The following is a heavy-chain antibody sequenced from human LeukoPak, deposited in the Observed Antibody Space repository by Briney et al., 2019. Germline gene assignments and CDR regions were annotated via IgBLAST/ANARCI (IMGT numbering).Heavy chain of an antibody. Sequence: SETLPLTCTVSGGSISSYYWSWIRQPPGKGLEWIGYIYYSGSTNYNPSLKSRVTISVDTSKNQFSLKLSSVTAADTAVYYCARGQWLVAFDYWGQGTLVSVSS. V-gene: IGHV4-59*01. CDR3: ARGQWLVAFDY. CDR2: IYYSGST. J-gene: IGHJ4*02. D-gene: IGHD6-19*01. CDR1: GGSISSYY.